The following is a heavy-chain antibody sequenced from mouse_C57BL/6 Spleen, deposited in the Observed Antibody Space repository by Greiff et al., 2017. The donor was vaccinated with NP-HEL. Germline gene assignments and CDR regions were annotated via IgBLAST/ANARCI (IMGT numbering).Heavy chain of an antibody. V-gene: IGHV1-69*01. CDR3: ARSEGYYFDY. J-gene: IGHJ2*01. CDR1: GYTFTSYW. Sequence: QVQLQQPGAELVMPGASVKLSCKASGYTFTSYWMHWVKQRPGQGLGWIGEIDPSDSYTNYNQKFKGKSTLTVDKSSSTAYMQLSSLTSEDSAVYYCARSEGYYFDYWGQGTTLTVSS. CDR2: IDPSDSYT.